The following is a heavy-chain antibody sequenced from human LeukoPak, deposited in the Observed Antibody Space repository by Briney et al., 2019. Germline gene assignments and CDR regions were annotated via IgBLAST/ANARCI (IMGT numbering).Heavy chain of an antibody. CDR3: ANSISVAGTYAFNI. V-gene: IGHV3-74*01. CDR1: GFTFSTYW. CDR2: INNDGSTT. J-gene: IGHJ3*02. Sequence: GGSLRLSCAASGFTFSTYWMHWVRQAPGKGLLWVSFINNDGSTTSYADSVRGRFTISRDNAKNTLYLQMNSLRAEDTAVYYCANSISVAGTYAFNIWGQGTMVTVSS. D-gene: IGHD6-19*01.